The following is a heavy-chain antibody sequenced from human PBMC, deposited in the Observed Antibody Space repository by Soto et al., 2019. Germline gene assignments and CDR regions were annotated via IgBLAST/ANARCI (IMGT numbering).Heavy chain of an antibody. Sequence: EVQLLESGGGLVQPGGSLRLSCEASGFTFTIFAMSWFRPAPGKGLAWVSSITFSGGGTYFADSVRGRFTVSRANSKNTVYLHMNSPRADDTAGYYCAQSRGRLLWLGEIYSFASGGQGNLVTVSS. J-gene: IGHJ4*02. V-gene: IGHV3-23*01. CDR3: AQSRGRLLWLGEIYSFAS. D-gene: IGHD3-10*01. CDR1: GFTFTIFA. CDR2: ITFSGGGT.